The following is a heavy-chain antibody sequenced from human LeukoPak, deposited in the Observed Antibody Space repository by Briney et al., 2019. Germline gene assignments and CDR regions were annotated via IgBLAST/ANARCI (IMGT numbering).Heavy chain of an antibody. CDR2: IYYSGST. CDR1: GGSICSYY. CDR3: AREGQVPAARGGWFDP. V-gene: IGHV4-59*01. Sequence: SETLSLTCTVYGGSICSYYWSWIRQPPGKGLQWIGYIYYSGSTNYNPSLKSRVTISVDTSKNQFSLKLSSVTAADTAVYYCAREGQVPAARGGWFDPWGQGTLVTVSS. J-gene: IGHJ5*02. D-gene: IGHD2-2*01.